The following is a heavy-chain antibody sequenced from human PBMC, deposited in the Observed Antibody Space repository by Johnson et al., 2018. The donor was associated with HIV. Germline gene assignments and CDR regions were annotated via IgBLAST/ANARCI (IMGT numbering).Heavy chain of an antibody. CDR1: GFTFSASA. V-gene: IGHV3-30*04. D-gene: IGHD1-1*01. Sequence: QVQLVESGGGVVQPGRSLRLSCAASGFTFSASAMHWVRQAPGQGLEWVAVISYVGTNEDYADSEKGRFRIFRDNSKNLTNLQMNGLSDEATAIYYCARDPGYSAFEIWGQGTVVTVSS. CDR3: ARDPGYSAFEI. CDR2: ISYVGTNE. J-gene: IGHJ3*02.